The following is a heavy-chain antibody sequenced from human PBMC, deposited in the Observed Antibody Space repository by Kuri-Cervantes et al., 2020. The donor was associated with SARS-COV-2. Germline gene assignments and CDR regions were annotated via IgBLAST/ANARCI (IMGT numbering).Heavy chain of an antibody. D-gene: IGHD4-11*01. CDR1: GYSISSGYY. CDR2: IYYSGST. Sequence: SETLSLTCTVSGYSISSGYYWGWIRQPPGKGLEWIGSIYYSGSTYYNPSLKSRVTISVDTSKNQFSLKLSSVTAADTAAYYCARYFAVTTYNWFDPWGQGTLVTVSS. J-gene: IGHJ5*02. V-gene: IGHV4-38-2*02. CDR3: ARYFAVTTYNWFDP.